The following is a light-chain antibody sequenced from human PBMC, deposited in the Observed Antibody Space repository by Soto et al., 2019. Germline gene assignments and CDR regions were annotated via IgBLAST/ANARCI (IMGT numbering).Light chain of an antibody. J-gene: IGKJ1*01. CDR1: QSVSSSY. V-gene: IGKV3-20*01. Sequence: EIGLKQSPGTLSFSPGERATLSCRASQSVSSSYLAWYQQKPGQAPRLLIYGASSRATGIPDRFSGSGSGTDFTLTISRLEPEDFAVYYCQQYGSSSWTFGQGTKVDIK. CDR3: QQYGSSSWT. CDR2: GAS.